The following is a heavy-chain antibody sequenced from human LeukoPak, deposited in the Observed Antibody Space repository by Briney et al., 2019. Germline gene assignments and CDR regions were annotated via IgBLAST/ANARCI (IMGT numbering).Heavy chain of an antibody. V-gene: IGHV1-69*13. CDR3: ATLGYCTNGVCYISGFDP. CDR2: IIPIFGTA. J-gene: IGHJ5*02. D-gene: IGHD2-8*01. CDR1: GGTFSSYA. Sequence: SVKVSCKASGGTFSSYAISWVRQAPGQGGEWMGGIIPIFGTANYAQQFQGRFTIIADESTSTAYMELSSLRSEATAVYYCATLGYCTNGVCYISGFDPWGQGTLVTVSS.